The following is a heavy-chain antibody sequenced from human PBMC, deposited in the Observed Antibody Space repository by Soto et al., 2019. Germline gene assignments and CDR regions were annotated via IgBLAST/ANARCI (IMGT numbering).Heavy chain of an antibody. D-gene: IGHD6-13*01. CDR3: ARVLSLGSTWYFDY. J-gene: IGHJ4*02. V-gene: IGHV4-59*12. Sequence: SETLSLTCTVSGGSISSYYWSWIRQPPGKGLEWIGSSHHGGGTYYNPSLKSRVTISVDTSKNQLSLKLTSVAAADAAVYYCARVLSLGSTWYFDYWGQGTQVTVSS. CDR2: SHHGGGT. CDR1: GGSISSYY.